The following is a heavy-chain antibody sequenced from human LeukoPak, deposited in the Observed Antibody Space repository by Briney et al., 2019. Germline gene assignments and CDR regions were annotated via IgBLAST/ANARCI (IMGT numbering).Heavy chain of an antibody. V-gene: IGHV5-51*01. D-gene: IGHD3-22*01. Sequence: GEPLKISCKGSGYSFTSYWIGWVRQMPGKGLEWMGIIHPGDSDSRYSPSFHGQVAISADKSISTAYLLWSRLKASDTAMYYCARLYYYNSSGYYFDSWGQGTLVTVSS. CDR1: GYSFTSYW. J-gene: IGHJ4*02. CDR2: IHPGDSDS. CDR3: ARLYYYNSSGYYFDS.